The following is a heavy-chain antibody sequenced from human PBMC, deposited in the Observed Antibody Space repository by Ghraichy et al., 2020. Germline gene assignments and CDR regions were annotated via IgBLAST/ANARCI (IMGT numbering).Heavy chain of an antibody. V-gene: IGHV2-5*02. Sequence: SGPTLVKPTQTLTLTCTFSGFSLSTSGVGVGWIRQPPGKALKWLALIYWDDDKRYSPSLKSRLTITKDTSKNQVVLTMTNMDPVDTATYYCAHSWLVPAAPEGDWFDPWGQGTLVTVSS. D-gene: IGHD2-2*01. CDR1: GFSLSTSGVG. J-gene: IGHJ5*02. CDR2: IYWDDDK. CDR3: AHSWLVPAAPEGDWFDP.